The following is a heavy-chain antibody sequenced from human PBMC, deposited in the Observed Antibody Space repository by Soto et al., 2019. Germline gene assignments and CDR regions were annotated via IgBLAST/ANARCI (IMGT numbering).Heavy chain of an antibody. CDR2: TYYRSKWYN. CDR3: ARGESYDFWSGYYRDYYYGMDV. J-gene: IGHJ6*02. Sequence: SHTLSLTCAISGDSVSSNSAAWNWIRQSPSRGLEWLGRTYYRSKWYNDYAVSVKSRITINPDTSKNQFSLQLNSVTPEDTAVYYCARGESYDFWSGYYRDYYYGMDVWGQGTTVTVSS. D-gene: IGHD3-3*01. CDR1: GDSVSSNSAA. V-gene: IGHV6-1*01.